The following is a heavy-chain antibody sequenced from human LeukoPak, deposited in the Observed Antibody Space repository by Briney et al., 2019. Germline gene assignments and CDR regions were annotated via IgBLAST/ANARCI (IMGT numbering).Heavy chain of an antibody. Sequence: ASVKVSCKASGYTFTDYYIHWVRQAPGQGLEWMGWISAYNGNTNYAQKLQGRVTMTTDTSTSTAYMELRSLRSDDTAVYYCARVPRPYDSRGYYYVDYWGQGTLVTVSS. J-gene: IGHJ4*02. CDR1: GYTFTDYY. CDR3: ARVPRPYDSRGYYYVDY. D-gene: IGHD3-22*01. V-gene: IGHV1-18*04. CDR2: ISAYNGNT.